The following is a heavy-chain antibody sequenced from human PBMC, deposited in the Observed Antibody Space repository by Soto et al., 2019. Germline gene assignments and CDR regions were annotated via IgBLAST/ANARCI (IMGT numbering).Heavy chain of an antibody. D-gene: IGHD3-10*01. J-gene: IGHJ6*02. CDR2: ISGSGGST. V-gene: IGHV3-23*01. CDR3: AKDNHYGSGSSGMDV. CDR1: GFTFSSYA. Sequence: GGSLRLSCAASGFTFSSYAMSWVRQAPGKGLEWVSAISGSGGSTYYADSVKGRFTISRDNSKNTLYLQINSLRAEDTAVYYCAKDNHYGSGSSGMDVWGQGTTVTVSS.